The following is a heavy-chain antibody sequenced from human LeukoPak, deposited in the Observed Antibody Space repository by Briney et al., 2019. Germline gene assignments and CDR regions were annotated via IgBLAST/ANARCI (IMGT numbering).Heavy chain of an antibody. V-gene: IGHV1-69-2*01. J-gene: IGHJ5*02. CDR1: GYTFTDYY. Sequence: ASVKVSCKVSGYTFTDYYMHWVQQAPGKGLEWMGLVDPEDGETIYAEKFQGRVTMTRDTSISTAYMELSRLRSDDTAVYYCARVPTILGWFDPWGQGTLVTVSS. CDR3: ARVPTILGWFDP. CDR2: VDPEDGET. D-gene: IGHD3-9*01.